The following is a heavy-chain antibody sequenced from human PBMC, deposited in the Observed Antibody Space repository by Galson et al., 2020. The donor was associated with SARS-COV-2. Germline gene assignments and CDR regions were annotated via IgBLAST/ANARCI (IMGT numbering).Heavy chain of an antibody. Sequence: GGSLRLSCAASGFTFSNYGMHWVRQAPGRGLEWVSVIYSGDSTYYADSVKGRFTISRDNSKNTLYLQMNSLRAEDTAVYYCARERMAGTSYNYFDYWGQGTLVTVSS. J-gene: IGHJ4*02. CDR3: ARERMAGTSYNYFDY. D-gene: IGHD2-2*01. CDR2: IYSGDST. CDR1: GFTFSNYG. V-gene: IGHV3-NL1*01.